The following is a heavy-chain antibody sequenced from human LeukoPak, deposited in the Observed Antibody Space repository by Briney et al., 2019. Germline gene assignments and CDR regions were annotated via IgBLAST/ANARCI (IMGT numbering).Heavy chain of an antibody. J-gene: IGHJ3*02. V-gene: IGHV1-46*01. CDR3: ARGEYCGGDCYIAAITNDAFDI. CDR2: INPSGGST. D-gene: IGHD2-21*02. CDR1: GYTFTSYY. Sequence: ASVKVSCKASGYTFTSYYMHWVRQAPGQGLEWMGIINPSGGSTSYAQKFQGRVTMTRDTSTSTVYMELSSLRSEDTAVYYCARGEYCGGDCYIAAITNDAFDIWGQGTMVTVSS.